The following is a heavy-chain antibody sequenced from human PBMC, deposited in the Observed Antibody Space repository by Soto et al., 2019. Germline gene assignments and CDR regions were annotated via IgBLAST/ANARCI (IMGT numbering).Heavy chain of an antibody. D-gene: IGHD6-13*01. CDR1: GYSFTSYW. Sequence: PGESLKISCKGSGYSFTSYWISWVRQMPGKGLEWMGRIDPSDSYTNYSPSFQGHVTISADKSISTAYLQWSSLKASDTAMYYCARQYSSSPTGYYSGMDVWGQGTTVTVSS. V-gene: IGHV5-10-1*01. J-gene: IGHJ6*02. CDR2: IDPSDSYT. CDR3: ARQYSSSPTGYYSGMDV.